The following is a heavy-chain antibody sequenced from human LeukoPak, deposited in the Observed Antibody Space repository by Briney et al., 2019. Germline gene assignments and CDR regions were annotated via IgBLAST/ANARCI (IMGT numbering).Heavy chain of an antibody. CDR2: IYYSGST. CDR1: GGSISSYY. Sequence: SETLSLTCTVSGGSISSYYWSWIRQPPGKGLEWIGYIYYSGSTNYNPSLKSRVTISVDTSKNQFSLKLSSVTAADTAVYYCARGYYGSYNWFDPWGQGTLVIVSS. V-gene: IGHV4-59*01. D-gene: IGHD3-10*01. J-gene: IGHJ5*02. CDR3: ARGYYGSYNWFDP.